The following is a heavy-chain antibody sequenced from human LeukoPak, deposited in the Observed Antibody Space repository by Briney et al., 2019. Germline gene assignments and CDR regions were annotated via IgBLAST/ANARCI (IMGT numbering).Heavy chain of an antibody. CDR2: INHSGST. Sequence: SETLSLTCAVYGGSFSDYYWSWIRQPPGKGLEWIGEINHSGSTNYNPSLKSRVTISVDTSKTQFSLKLSSVTAADTAVYYCARRYTMTDAFDIWGQGTMVTVSS. CDR3: ARRYTMTDAFDI. J-gene: IGHJ3*02. CDR1: GGSFSDYY. V-gene: IGHV4-34*01. D-gene: IGHD3-16*02.